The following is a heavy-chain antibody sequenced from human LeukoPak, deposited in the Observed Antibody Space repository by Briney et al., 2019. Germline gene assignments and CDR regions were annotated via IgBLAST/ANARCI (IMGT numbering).Heavy chain of an antibody. V-gene: IGHV3-21*01. J-gene: IGHJ5*02. Sequence: GGSLRLSCPASGFTFSSYSMNWVRQAPGKGLEWVSSISSSSSYIYYADSVKGRFTISRDNAKNSLYLQMNSLRAEDTAVYYCARGGSSSIWFDPWGQGTLVTVSS. CDR2: ISSSSSYI. CDR1: GFTFSSYS. D-gene: IGHD6-6*01. CDR3: ARGGSSSIWFDP.